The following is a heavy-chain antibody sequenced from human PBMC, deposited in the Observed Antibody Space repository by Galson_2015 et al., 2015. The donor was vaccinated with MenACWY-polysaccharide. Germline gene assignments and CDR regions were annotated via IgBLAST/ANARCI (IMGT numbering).Heavy chain of an antibody. J-gene: IGHJ6*02. CDR2: IKKDGSEK. V-gene: IGHV3-7*01. CDR3: ARGHYGMDV. Sequence: SLRLSCAASGFTFKNYWMGWVRQAPGKGLEWVANIKKDGSEKYCVDSVKGRFTISRDNARSSLYLQMNGLRAEDTAVYYCARGHYGMDVWGQGTTVTVS. CDR1: GFTFKNYW.